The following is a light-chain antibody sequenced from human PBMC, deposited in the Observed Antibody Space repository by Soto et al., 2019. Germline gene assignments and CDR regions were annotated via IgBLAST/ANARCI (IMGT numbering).Light chain of an antibody. Sequence: QSALTQPRSVSGSPGQSVTISCTGTSSDVGNYNYVSWYQQRPGKAPKLMISDVDKRPSGVPDRFSASKSGNTASLTISGLQAVDEADYYCCSYAGSYTLLFGGGTKLTVL. CDR1: SSDVGNYNY. J-gene: IGLJ3*02. V-gene: IGLV2-11*01. CDR3: CSYAGSYTLL. CDR2: DVD.